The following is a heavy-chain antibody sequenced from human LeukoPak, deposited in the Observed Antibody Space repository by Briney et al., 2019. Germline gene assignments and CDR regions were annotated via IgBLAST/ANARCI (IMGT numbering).Heavy chain of an antibody. J-gene: IGHJ3*02. CDR2: IYHSGST. Sequence: SETLSLTCTVSGGSISSGGYYWSWIRQPPGKGLEWIGYIYHSGSTYYNPSLKSRVTISIDMSKNQFSLELNSVTAADTAVYYCTRGWSAGGVFDIWGQGTMVTVSS. D-gene: IGHD3-16*01. CDR1: GGSISSGGYY. CDR3: TRGWSAGGVFDI. V-gene: IGHV4-30-2*01.